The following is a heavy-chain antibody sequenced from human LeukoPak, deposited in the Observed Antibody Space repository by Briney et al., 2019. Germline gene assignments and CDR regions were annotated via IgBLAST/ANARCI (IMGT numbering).Heavy chain of an antibody. CDR3: ARAYYDILTGYSYGMDV. CDR2: INPNSGGT. D-gene: IGHD3-9*01. V-gene: IGHV1-2*02. J-gene: IGHJ6*02. CDR1: GYTFTGYY. Sequence: ASVKVSCKASGYTFTGYYIHWVRQAPGQGLEWMGWINPNSGGTNYAQKFQGRVTMTRDMSISTAYVELSRLRSDDTAVYYCARAYYDILTGYSYGMDVWGQGTTVTVSS.